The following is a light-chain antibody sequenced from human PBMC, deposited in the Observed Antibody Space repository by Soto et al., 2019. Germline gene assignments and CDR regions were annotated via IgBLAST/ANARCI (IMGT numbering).Light chain of an antibody. CDR1: SRDVGSYNR. CDR3: SSFTSSSTYV. CDR2: DVS. J-gene: IGLJ1*01. V-gene: IGLV2-18*02. Sequence: QSALTQPPSVSGSPGQSVTISCTGTSRDVGSYNRVSWYQQPPGTAPKLMIYDVSNRPSAVPDRFSGSKSGNTASLTISGLQPEDEADYYCSSFTSSSTYVFGTGTKVTVL.